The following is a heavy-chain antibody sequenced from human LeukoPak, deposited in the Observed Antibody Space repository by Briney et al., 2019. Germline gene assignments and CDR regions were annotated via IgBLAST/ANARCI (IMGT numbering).Heavy chain of an antibody. Sequence: GGSLRLSCAASGFTFSSYAMSWVRQAPGKGLEWVANIKQDGSEKYYVDSVKGRFTISRDNAKNSLYLQMNSLRAEDTAVYYCARDRTLSSSLGGAHDAFDIWGQGTMVTVSS. CDR1: GFTFSSYA. J-gene: IGHJ3*02. V-gene: IGHV3-7*01. CDR3: ARDRTLSSSLGGAHDAFDI. D-gene: IGHD6-13*01. CDR2: IKQDGSEK.